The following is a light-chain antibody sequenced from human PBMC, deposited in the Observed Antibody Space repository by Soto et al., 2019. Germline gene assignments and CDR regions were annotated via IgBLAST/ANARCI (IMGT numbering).Light chain of an antibody. V-gene: IGKV3-20*01. CDR1: QSVSSSY. Sequence: IVATHYPGTLPRSPGEGATLSCRASQSVSSSYLAWYQQKPGQAPRLLIYGASSRATGIPDRFSGSGSGTDFTLTISRLEPEDFAVYYCQQYGSATLWTFGQGTKVDI. J-gene: IGKJ1*01. CDR3: QQYGSATLWT. CDR2: GAS.